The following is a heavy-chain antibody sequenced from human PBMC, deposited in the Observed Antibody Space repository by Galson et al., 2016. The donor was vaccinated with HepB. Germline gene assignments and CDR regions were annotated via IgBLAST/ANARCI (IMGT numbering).Heavy chain of an antibody. J-gene: IGHJ6*02. CDR1: GGTFSGYA. D-gene: IGHD3-3*01. V-gene: IGHV1-69*13. CDR2: INPIFRTP. Sequence: SVKVSCKASGGTFSGYAINWVRQAPGQGLEWMGGINPIFRTPSYAQKFQGRVPITADESTSTTSMELSSLRSDDTAVYYCARARLTIFGVISAYYYAMDVWGQGTTVTVSS. CDR3: ARARLTIFGVISAYYYAMDV.